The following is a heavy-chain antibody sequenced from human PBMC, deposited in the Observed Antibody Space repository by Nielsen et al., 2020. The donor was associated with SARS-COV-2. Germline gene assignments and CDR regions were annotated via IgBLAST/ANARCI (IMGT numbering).Heavy chain of an antibody. J-gene: IGHJ6*03. Sequence: GGSLRLSCAASGFTFDDYAMHWVRQAPGKGLEWVSGISWNSGSIGYADSVKGRFTISRDNAKNSLYLQMNSLRAEDTAVYYCARDIDDFWSGYDTSYYYMDVWGKGTTATVSS. D-gene: IGHD3-3*01. V-gene: IGHV3-9*01. CDR3: ARDIDDFWSGYDTSYYYMDV. CDR1: GFTFDDYA. CDR2: ISWNSGSI.